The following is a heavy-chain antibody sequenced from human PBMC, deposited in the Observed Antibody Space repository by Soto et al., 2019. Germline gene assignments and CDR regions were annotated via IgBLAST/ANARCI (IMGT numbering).Heavy chain of an antibody. Sequence: QVQLQESGPGLVKPSETMSLTCTVSGVSLSNSYCSWARQPPGKGLEWIGHIWSSGSTNYNPSLRSRVTLSVDTSKNQVPLQLSSVTATDTAVYYCAKGGGSYTTGWYNDYWGQGTLVTVSS. J-gene: IGHJ4*02. V-gene: IGHV4-4*08. CDR2: IWSSGST. CDR1: GVSLSNSY. CDR3: AKGGGSYTTGWYNDY. D-gene: IGHD6-19*01.